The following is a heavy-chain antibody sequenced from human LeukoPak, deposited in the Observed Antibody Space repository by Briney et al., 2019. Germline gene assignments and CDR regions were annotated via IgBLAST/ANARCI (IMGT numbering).Heavy chain of an antibody. D-gene: IGHD1-14*01. CDR1: GYTFTGYY. J-gene: IGHJ4*02. Sequence: AASVTVSCKASGYTFTGYYMHWVRQAPGQGLDWLGWINPNSGGTYYAQKFQGRVTMTRDTSTSTACMELSRLRSDDTAVYYCARLNGNHFDYWGQGTLVTVSS. CDR2: INPNSGGT. CDR3: ARLNGNHFDY. V-gene: IGHV1-2*02.